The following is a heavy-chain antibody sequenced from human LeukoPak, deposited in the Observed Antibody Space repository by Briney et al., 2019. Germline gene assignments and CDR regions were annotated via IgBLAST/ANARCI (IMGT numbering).Heavy chain of an antibody. CDR2: ISGSGGST. Sequence: GGSLRLSCAASGFTFSSYAMSWVRQAPGKGLEWVSAISGSGGSTYYADSVKGRFTISRDNSKNTLYLQMNSLRAEDTAVYYCAKDQGLVVGARNWYFDLWGRGTLVTVSS. CDR3: AKDQGLVVGARNWYFDL. D-gene: IGHD1-26*01. J-gene: IGHJ2*01. CDR1: GFTFSSYA. V-gene: IGHV3-23*01.